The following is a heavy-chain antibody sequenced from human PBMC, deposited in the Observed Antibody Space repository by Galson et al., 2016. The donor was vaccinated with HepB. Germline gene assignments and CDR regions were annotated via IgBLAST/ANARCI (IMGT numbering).Heavy chain of an antibody. D-gene: IGHD4-23*01. CDR2: ISAYNGDT. J-gene: IGHJ6*02. V-gene: IGHV1-18*01. Sequence: SVKVSCKASGYTFISFGISWVRQAPGQGHEWMGWISAYNGDTNYARKFQGRVTMTTDTSTNTAYMDRRSLSSDDTAVYYCARWWGHDYGGQGGDYGMDVWGQGTTVTVSS. CDR1: GYTFISFG. CDR3: ARWWGHDYGGQGGDYGMDV.